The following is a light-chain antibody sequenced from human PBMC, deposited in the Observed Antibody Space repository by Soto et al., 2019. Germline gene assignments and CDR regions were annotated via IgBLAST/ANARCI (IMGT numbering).Light chain of an antibody. Sequence: QSALTQPASVSGSPGQSITISCTGTSSDVGGYNYVSWYQQHPGKAPTLMIYDVSNRPSGVSNRFSGSKSGNTASLTISGLQDEDEDDYYCSSYTSSTLLYVFGTGTKLTVL. J-gene: IGLJ1*01. CDR2: DVS. CDR3: SSYTSSTLLYV. V-gene: IGLV2-14*01. CDR1: SSDVGGYNY.